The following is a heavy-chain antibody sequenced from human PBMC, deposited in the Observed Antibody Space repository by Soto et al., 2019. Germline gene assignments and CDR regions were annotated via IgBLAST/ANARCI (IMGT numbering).Heavy chain of an antibody. CDR1: GYTFTSYG. Sequence: GASVKVSCKASGYTFTSYGISWVRQAPGQGLEWMGWISAYNGNTNYAQKLQGRVTMTTDTSTSTAYMELRSLRSDDTAVYYCARDAYSSGWGPFGAFDIWGQGTMVTVSS. D-gene: IGHD6-19*01. CDR2: ISAYNGNT. V-gene: IGHV1-18*01. J-gene: IGHJ3*02. CDR3: ARDAYSSGWGPFGAFDI.